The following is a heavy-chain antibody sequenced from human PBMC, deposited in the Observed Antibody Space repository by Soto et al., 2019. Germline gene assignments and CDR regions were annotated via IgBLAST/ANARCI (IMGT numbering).Heavy chain of an antibody. CDR1: RYGITRYS. J-gene: IGHJ6*02. Sequence: VPVKVSSEASRYGITRYSLCWLRQAPGQGLEGMGWISAYNGNTNYAQKLQGRVTMTTDTSTSTAYMELRSLRSDDTAVYYCARAGYYDILTGYYNYYGMDVWGQGTTVTVSS. D-gene: IGHD3-9*01. V-gene: IGHV1-18*04. CDR3: ARAGYYDILTGYYNYYGMDV. CDR2: ISAYNGNT.